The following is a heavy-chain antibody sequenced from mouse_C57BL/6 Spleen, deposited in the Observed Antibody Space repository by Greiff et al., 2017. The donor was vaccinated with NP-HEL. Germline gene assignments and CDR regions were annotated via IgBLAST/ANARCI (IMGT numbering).Heavy chain of an antibody. D-gene: IGHD2-3*01. J-gene: IGHJ3*01. V-gene: IGHV5-6*01. CDR3: AREGDDPWLAY. CDR2: ISSGGGYT. Sequence: EVMLVESGGDLVKPGGSLKLSCAASGFTFSSYGMSWVRQTPDKRLEWVATISSGGGYTYYPDNVKGRFTISRDNSKNTPYLQLSSLKSEDTALYYWAREGDDPWLAYWGQGTLVTVSA. CDR1: GFTFSSYG.